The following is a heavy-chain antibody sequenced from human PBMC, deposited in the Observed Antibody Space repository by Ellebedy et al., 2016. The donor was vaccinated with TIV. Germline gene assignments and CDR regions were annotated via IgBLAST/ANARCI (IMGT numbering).Heavy chain of an antibody. CDR2: IYSGGDGGDT. J-gene: IGHJ4*02. CDR3: ARDAAGNGGKLDY. CDR1: GFTVSSNY. D-gene: IGHD4-23*01. V-gene: IGHV3-53*01. Sequence: PGGSLRLSCAASGFTVSSNYMNWVRQAPGKRLEWVSVIYSGGDGGDTYYADSVKGRFTISRDNSKNTLYLQMNSLRAEDTAVYYCARDAAGNGGKLDYWGQGALVTVSS.